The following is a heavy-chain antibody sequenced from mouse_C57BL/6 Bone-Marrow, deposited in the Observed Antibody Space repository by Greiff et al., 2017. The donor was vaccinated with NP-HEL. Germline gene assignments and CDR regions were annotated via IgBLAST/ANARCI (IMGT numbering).Heavy chain of an antibody. J-gene: IGHJ1*03. D-gene: IGHD1-1*01. CDR3: ARGNYSLWDFEG. Sequence: EVQLQQSGPELVKPGASVKMSCTASGYTFTDYNMHWVKQSHGKSLEWIGYINPNNGGTSYNQKFKGKATLTVNKSSSTAYMELRSLTSEASAVYYCARGNYSLWDFEGWGTGTTVTVSS. CDR2: INPNNGGT. V-gene: IGHV1-22*01. CDR1: GYTFTDYN.